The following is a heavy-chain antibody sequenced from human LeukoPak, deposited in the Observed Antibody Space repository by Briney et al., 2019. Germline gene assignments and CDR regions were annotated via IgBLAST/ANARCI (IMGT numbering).Heavy chain of an antibody. V-gene: IGHV3-23*01. Sequence: GGSLRLSCAASGFTFSSYAMSWVRQAPGKGLEWVSGISGSGGSTYYADSVKGRFTISRDNSKNTLYLQMNSLRAEDTAVYYCARANVRSLGGMNYYYYYMDVWGKGTTVTVSS. CDR2: ISGSGGST. J-gene: IGHJ6*03. CDR3: ARANVRSLGGMNYYYYYMDV. D-gene: IGHD3-16*02. CDR1: GFTFSSYA.